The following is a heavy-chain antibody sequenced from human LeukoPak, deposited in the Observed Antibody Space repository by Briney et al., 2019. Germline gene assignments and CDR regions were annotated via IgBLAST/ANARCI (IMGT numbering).Heavy chain of an antibody. CDR2: VYPDESNI. D-gene: IGHD2-2*03. J-gene: IGHJ4*02. CDR3: ARPPSRGYSSSFEY. V-gene: IGHV5-51*01. Sequence: GESLEISCKGSGYSFPTYWIAWVRQMPGKGLEWMGIVYPDESNIRYSPSFQGQVTISADKSISTAYLQWSSLKASDTAMYYCARPPSRGYSSSFEYWGQGTLVTVSS. CDR1: GYSFPTYW.